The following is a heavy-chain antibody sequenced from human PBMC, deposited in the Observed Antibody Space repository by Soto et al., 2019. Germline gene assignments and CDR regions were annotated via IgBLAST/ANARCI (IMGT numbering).Heavy chain of an antibody. J-gene: IGHJ4*02. D-gene: IGHD2-15*01. Sequence: QVQLVQSGAEVKKPGSSVKVSCKASGGTLSSYTFSWVRQAPGQGLEWMGRVILNLGVTNYAKKFKGRFTIVGDTSKSTAYMELNSLRYEDTAVYYCARDKGYCSDTSCPDFDYWGQGTLVTVSS. CDR1: GGTLSSYT. CDR2: VILNLGVT. CDR3: ARDKGYCSDTSCPDFDY. V-gene: IGHV1-69*08.